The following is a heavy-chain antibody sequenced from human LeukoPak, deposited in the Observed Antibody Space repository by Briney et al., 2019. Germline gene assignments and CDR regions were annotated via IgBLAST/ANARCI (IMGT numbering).Heavy chain of an antibody. J-gene: IGHJ6*02. D-gene: IGHD3-9*01. CDR1: GGSISSYY. Sequence: SETLSLTCTVSGGSISSYYWSWIRQPPGKGLEWIGSIYYSGSTIYNPSLKSRVTISVDTSKNQFSLKLSSVTAADTAVYYCARDREILTGYYYYYYGMDVWGQGTTVTVSS. CDR3: ARDREILTGYYYYYYGMDV. V-gene: IGHV4-59*01. CDR2: IYYSGST.